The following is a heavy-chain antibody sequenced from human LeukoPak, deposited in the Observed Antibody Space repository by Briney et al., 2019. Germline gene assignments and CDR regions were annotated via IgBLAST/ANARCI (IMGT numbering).Heavy chain of an antibody. CDR1: GFTFSSYA. CDR2: ISGSGGST. Sequence: GGSLRLSCAASGFTFSSYAKSWVRQAPGKGLEWVSAISGSGGSTYYADSVKGRFTISRDNSKNTLYLQMNSLRAEDTAVYYCAKDLYCSSTSCPPNWFDPWGQGTLVTVSS. CDR3: AKDLYCSSTSCPPNWFDP. V-gene: IGHV3-23*01. J-gene: IGHJ5*02. D-gene: IGHD2-2*01.